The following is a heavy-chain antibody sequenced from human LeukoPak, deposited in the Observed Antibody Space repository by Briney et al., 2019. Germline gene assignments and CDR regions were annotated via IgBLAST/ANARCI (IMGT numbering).Heavy chain of an antibody. CDR2: IYYSGST. D-gene: IGHD3-10*01. CDR3: ARGDTMVRGVRGWFDP. J-gene: IGHJ5*02. Sequence: PSETLSLTCTVSGGSISSGDYYWSWIRQPPGKGLEWIGYIYYSGSTYYNPSLKSRVTISVDTSKNQFSLKLSTVTAADTAVYYCARGDTMVRGVRGWFDPWGQGTLVTVSS. CDR1: GGSISSGDYY. V-gene: IGHV4-30-4*01.